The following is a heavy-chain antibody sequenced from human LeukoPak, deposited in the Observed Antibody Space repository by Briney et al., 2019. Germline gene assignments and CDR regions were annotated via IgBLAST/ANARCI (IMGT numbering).Heavy chain of an antibody. CDR2: IYSGGST. CDR1: GFTFSTYW. Sequence: PGGSLRLSCAPSGFTFSTYWMGWVRQAPGKGLEWVSVIYSGGSTYYADSVKGRFTISRDNSKNTLYLQMNSLRAEDTAVYYCARSHGGFDYWGQGTLVTVSS. J-gene: IGHJ4*02. CDR3: ARSHGGFDY. D-gene: IGHD2-15*01. V-gene: IGHV3-66*01.